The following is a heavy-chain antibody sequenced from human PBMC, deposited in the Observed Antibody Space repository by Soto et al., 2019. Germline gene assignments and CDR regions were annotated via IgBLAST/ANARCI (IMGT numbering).Heavy chain of an antibody. CDR3: AKDLGSGSYLFDAFDI. V-gene: IGHV3-30*18. J-gene: IGHJ3*02. CDR1: GFTFSNYG. D-gene: IGHD1-26*01. CDR2: ISYDGSNK. Sequence: LRLSCAASGFTFSNYGMHWVRQAPGKGLEWVAVISYDGSNKYYADSVKGRFTISRDNSKNTLYLQMNSLRAEDTAVYYCAKDLGSGSYLFDAFDIWGQGTMVTVSS.